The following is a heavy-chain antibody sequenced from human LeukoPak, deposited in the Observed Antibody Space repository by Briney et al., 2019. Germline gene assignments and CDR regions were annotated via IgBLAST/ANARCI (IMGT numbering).Heavy chain of an antibody. V-gene: IGHV4-59*08. D-gene: IGHD3-10*01. Sequence: SETLSLTCTVSGGSISSYYWSWIRQPPGKGLEWIGYIYYSGSTNYNPSLKSRVTISVDASKNQFSLKLSSVTAADTAVYYCARLGYYGSGSYPDYWGQGTLVTVSS. CDR2: IYYSGST. J-gene: IGHJ4*02. CDR3: ARLGYYGSGSYPDY. CDR1: GGSISSYY.